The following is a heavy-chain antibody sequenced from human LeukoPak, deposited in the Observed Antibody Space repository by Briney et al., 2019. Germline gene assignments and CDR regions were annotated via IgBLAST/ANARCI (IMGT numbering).Heavy chain of an antibody. D-gene: IGHD3-3*01. CDR1: GFSLSTSGVG. CDR3: AHSQYYDFWSGTGGFDP. J-gene: IGHJ5*02. CDR2: IYWNDDK. Sequence: SGPTLVNPTQTLTLTCTFSGFSLSTSGVGVGWIRQPPGKALEWLALIYWNDDKRYSPSLKNRLTITKDTSKKQVVLTMTNMDPVDTATYYCAHSQYYDFWSGTGGFDPWGRGTLVTVSS. V-gene: IGHV2-5*01.